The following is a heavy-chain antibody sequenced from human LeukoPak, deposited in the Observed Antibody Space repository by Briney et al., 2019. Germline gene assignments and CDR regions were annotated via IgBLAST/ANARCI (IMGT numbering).Heavy chain of an antibody. CDR1: GITFDDYG. V-gene: IGHV3-9*01. D-gene: IGHD4-23*01. Sequence: PGGSLTLSCVASGITFDDYGMHWVRQAPGKGLEWVSGISWNSGNIGYADSVKGRFTISRDSAKNSLYLQMNSLSSEDTALYYCAKSSHYGVNFPFDYWGQGTLVTVSS. CDR2: ISWNSGNI. J-gene: IGHJ4*02. CDR3: AKSSHYGVNFPFDY.